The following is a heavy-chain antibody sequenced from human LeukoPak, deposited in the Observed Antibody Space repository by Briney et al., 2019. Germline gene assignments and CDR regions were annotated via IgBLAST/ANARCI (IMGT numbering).Heavy chain of an antibody. CDR3: ARDLGYYRADY. CDR2: IKQDGSDN. CDR1: GFTFSSYW. J-gene: IGHJ4*02. D-gene: IGHD1-26*01. V-gene: IGHV3-7*04. Sequence: PGGSLRLSCAASGFTFSSYWMTWVRQAPGKGLEWVANIKQDGSDNHYVDSVRGRFTISRDNAKNSLYLQMNSLRAEDTAVYYCARDLGYYRADYWGQGTLVTVSS.